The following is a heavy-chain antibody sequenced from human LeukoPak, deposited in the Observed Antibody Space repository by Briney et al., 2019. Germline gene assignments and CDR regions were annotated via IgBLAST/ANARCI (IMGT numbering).Heavy chain of an antibody. Sequence: SETLSLTCTVSGGSISSGSYYWSWIRQPAGKGLEWIGRIYTSGSTNYNPSLKSRFTISVDTSKNQFSLKLSSVTAADTAVYYCARGRRRWPEAYYFAYWGQGSLPTLSS. CDR1: GGSISSGSYY. CDR3: ARGRRRWPEAYYFAY. D-gene: IGHD5-24*01. CDR2: IYTSGST. J-gene: IGHJ4*02. V-gene: IGHV4-61*02.